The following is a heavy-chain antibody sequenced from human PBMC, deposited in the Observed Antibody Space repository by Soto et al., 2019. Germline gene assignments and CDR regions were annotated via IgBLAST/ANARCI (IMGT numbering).Heavy chain of an antibody. CDR1: GGTFNNHA. CDR3: ARRVGGQDTLDS. Sequence: QVQLVQSGAEVTKPGSSVKVSCNASGGTFNNHAASWVRQAPGLGLERRGWIIPLLGTATYAQKFQGRVTTTADESTSPAYRGLASLRPEATAVYYCARRVGGQDTLDSGVQGPIVTVSS. V-gene: IGHV1-69*01. CDR2: IIPLLGTA. J-gene: IGHJ4*02. D-gene: IGHD2-15*01.